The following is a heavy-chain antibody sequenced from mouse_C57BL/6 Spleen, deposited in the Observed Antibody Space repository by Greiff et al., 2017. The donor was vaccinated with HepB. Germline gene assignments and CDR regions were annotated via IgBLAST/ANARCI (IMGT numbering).Heavy chain of an antibody. CDR3: AREGWEFAY. CDR1: GYSITSGYY. J-gene: IGHJ3*01. Sequence: EVKLEESGPGLVKPSQSLSLTCSVTGYSITSGYYWNWIRQFPGNKLEWMGYISYDGSNNYNPSLKNRISITRDTSKNQFFLKLNSVTTEDTATYYCAREGWEFAYWGQGTLVTVSA. D-gene: IGHD4-1*01. V-gene: IGHV3-6*01. CDR2: ISYDGSN.